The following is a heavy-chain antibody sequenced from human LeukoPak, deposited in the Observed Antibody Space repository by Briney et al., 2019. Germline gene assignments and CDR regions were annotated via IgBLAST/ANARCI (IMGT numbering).Heavy chain of an antibody. V-gene: IGHV1-8*01. CDR3: VRFYDRAARDAFDI. CDR1: GNTFTSYD. CDR2: MNPSSGNT. D-gene: IGHD3-22*01. J-gene: IGHJ3*02. Sequence: ASVKVSCKASGNTFTSYDINWVRQATGQGLEWMGWMNPSSGNTGYAQKFQGRVTMTRNTSISTAYMELSSLRSEDTAVYYCVRFYDRAARDAFDIWGQGTMVTVSS.